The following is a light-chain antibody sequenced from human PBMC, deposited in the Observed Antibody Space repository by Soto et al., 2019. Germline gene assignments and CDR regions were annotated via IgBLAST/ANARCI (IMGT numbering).Light chain of an antibody. CDR2: WAS. CDR1: QSVLYSSNNKNY. CDR3: QKYESTPPT. V-gene: IGKV4-1*01. Sequence: DIVMTQSPDSLAVSLGERATINCKSSQSVLYSSNNKNYLAWYQQRPGQPPKLIVYWASTRESGVPDRFSGSGSGTDFTLTITRLQAEDVAVYYCQKYESTPPTFGQGTKLEIK. J-gene: IGKJ2*01.